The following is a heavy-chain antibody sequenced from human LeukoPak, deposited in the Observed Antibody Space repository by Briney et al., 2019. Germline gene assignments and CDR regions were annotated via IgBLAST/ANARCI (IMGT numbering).Heavy chain of an antibody. CDR2: IYYSGST. V-gene: IGHV4-59*01. J-gene: IGHJ6*03. D-gene: IGHD6-13*01. CDR1: GGSISSYY. CDR3: ARATYSSSWANYYYYYMDV. Sequence: SETLSLTCTVSGGSISSYYWSWIRQPPGKGLEWIGYIYYSGSTNYNPSLKSRVTISVDTSKNQFSLKLSSVTAADTAVYYCARATYSSSWANYYYYYMDVWGKGTTVTISS.